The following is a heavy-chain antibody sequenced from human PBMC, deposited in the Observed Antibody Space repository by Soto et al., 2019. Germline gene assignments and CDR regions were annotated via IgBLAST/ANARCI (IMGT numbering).Heavy chain of an antibody. CDR1: GYTFTNYD. CDR2: ISGYNGIT. V-gene: IGHV1-18*01. CDR3: ARGRGDLDY. J-gene: IGHJ4*02. Sequence: QVQLVQSGAEGKKPGASVKVSCKASGYTFTNYDLTWVRQAPGQGLEWMGWISGYNGITNYAQKLQGRVTMTTDTATITAYMELRSRRSDDTAVYYCARGRGDLDYWGQGTLVTVSS.